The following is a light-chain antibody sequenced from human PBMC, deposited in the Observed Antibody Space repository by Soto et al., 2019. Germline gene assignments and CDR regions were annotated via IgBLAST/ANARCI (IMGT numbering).Light chain of an antibody. V-gene: IGLV1-44*01. CDR1: SSNIGSSS. CDR2: NNN. CDR3: AAWDVSLNGLDV. J-gene: IGLJ1*01. Sequence: QSVLTQPPSASGAPGQRVTISCSGSSSNIGSSSVNWYQQLPGTAPKLLIYNNNQWPSGVPDRFSGSKSGTSASLAISGLQSEDEADYYCAAWDVSLNGLDVFGTGTKLTVL.